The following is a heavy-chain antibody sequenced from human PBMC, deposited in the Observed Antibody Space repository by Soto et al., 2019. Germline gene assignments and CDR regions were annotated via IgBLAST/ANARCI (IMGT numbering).Heavy chain of an antibody. J-gene: IGHJ6*02. V-gene: IGHV1-69*01. CDR2: IIPIFGTA. D-gene: IGHD3-9*01. CDR3: ARTPAYYDILTGSSSYYYGMDV. CDR1: GGTFSSYA. Sequence: QVQLVQSGAEVKKPASSVKVSCKASGGTFSSYAISWVRQAPGQGLEWMGGIIPIFGTANYAPKFQGRVTITADESTSTAYTELSSVRSDDTAVYYCARTPAYYDILTGSSSYYYGMDVWGQGTTVTVSS.